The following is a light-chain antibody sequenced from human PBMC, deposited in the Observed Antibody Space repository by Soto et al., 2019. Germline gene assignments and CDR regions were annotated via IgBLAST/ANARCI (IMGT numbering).Light chain of an antibody. CDR1: SSDIGAYKY. CDR2: EVS. CDR3: SSALA. J-gene: IGLJ1*01. Sequence: QSALTQPPSASGSPGQSVTISCTGTSSDIGAYKYVSWYQQHPGKAPKLIIYEVSRRPSGVPDRFSGSKSGNTASLTVSGLQAEDEADYYCSSALAFGPGTKLTVL. V-gene: IGLV2-8*01.